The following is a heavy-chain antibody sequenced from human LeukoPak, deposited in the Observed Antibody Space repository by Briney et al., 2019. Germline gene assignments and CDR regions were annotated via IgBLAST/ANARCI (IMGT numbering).Heavy chain of an antibody. Sequence: GSSVKVSCTASGGTFSSYAISWVRQAPGQGLEWMGRIIPILGIANYAQKFQGRVTITADKSTSTAYMELSSLRSEDTAVYYCARDPVVPAAKPVYYYGMDVWGQGTTVTVSS. CDR3: ARDPVVPAAKPVYYYGMDV. V-gene: IGHV1-69*04. CDR2: IIPILGIA. D-gene: IGHD2-2*01. J-gene: IGHJ6*02. CDR1: GGTFSSYA.